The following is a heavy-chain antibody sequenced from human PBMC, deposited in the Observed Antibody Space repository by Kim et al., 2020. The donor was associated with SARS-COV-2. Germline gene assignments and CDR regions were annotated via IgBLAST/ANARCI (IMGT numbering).Heavy chain of an antibody. Sequence: PSLRSRVTISVDTSKNQFSLKLRSVTAADTAVYYCASTYSGYGDNWFDPWGQGTLVTVSS. D-gene: IGHD5-12*01. CDR3: ASTYSGYGDNWFDP. J-gene: IGHJ5*02. V-gene: IGHV4-31*02.